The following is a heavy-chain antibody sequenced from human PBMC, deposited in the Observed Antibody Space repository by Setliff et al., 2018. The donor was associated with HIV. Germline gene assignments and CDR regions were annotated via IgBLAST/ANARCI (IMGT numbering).Heavy chain of an antibody. V-gene: IGHV4-30-4*08. J-gene: IGHJ3*02. Sequence: NFGEYALSWVRQAPGKGLEWIGYIYHSGSTHYNPSLNSRVAFSVDTSKNQFSLKLYSVTVADTAFYYCARADSSSWFFATFDIWGQGTMVTVSS. CDR1: NFGEYA. D-gene: IGHD6-13*01. CDR2: IYHSGST. CDR3: ARADSSSWFFATFDI.